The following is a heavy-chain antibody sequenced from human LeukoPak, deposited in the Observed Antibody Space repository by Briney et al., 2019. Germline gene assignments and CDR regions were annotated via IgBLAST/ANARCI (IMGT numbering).Heavy chain of an antibody. J-gene: IGHJ4*02. CDR1: GFTFSSYG. CDR3: AKDNRGGWSGYFDY. D-gene: IGHD6-19*01. V-gene: IGHV3-33*06. CDR2: IWHDGSAK. Sequence: GRSPRLSCASSGFTFSSYGMHWVRQAPGKGLEWVSVIWHDGSAKFYVDSVRGRFSIPRDDSKNTLYLQMNGLRAEDTALYYCAKDNRGGWSGYFDYWGRGTLVTVSS.